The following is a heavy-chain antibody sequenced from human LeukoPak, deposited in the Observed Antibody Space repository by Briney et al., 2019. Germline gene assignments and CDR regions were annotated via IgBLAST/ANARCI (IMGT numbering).Heavy chain of an antibody. CDR3: ARWRGSTSERSDY. J-gene: IGHJ4*02. Sequence: GASLRLSCTASGFTFSDYWMTWVRQASGKGLEWVANIKQDGGAKYYVDSVKGRFTISRDNAKNSLYLQMDSLRVEDTATYYCARWRGSTSERSDYWGQGTLVTVSS. D-gene: IGHD2-2*01. V-gene: IGHV3-7*01. CDR2: IKQDGGAK. CDR1: GFTFSDYW.